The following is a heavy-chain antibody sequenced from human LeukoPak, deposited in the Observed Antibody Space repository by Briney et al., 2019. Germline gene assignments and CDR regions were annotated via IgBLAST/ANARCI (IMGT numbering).Heavy chain of an antibody. CDR1: GFIFTNYG. D-gene: IGHD3-3*01. CDR3: ARERVPRAMDV. Sequence: PGGSLRLSCAASGFIFTNYGMHWVRQAPGKGLEWVAVIWYDGSDKYYADSVKGRFTISRDNSKNTLYLQMNSLRAEDTGVFYCARERVPRAMDVWGQGTTVTVSS. J-gene: IGHJ6*02. V-gene: IGHV3-33*01. CDR2: IWYDGSDK.